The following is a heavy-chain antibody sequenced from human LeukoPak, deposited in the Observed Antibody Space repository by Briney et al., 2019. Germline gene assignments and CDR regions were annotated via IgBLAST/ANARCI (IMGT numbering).Heavy chain of an antibody. CDR2: IYTSGST. V-gene: IGHV4-61*02. CDR1: GGSISSGSYY. J-gene: IGHJ5*02. CDR3: ARERFGELVWFDP. D-gene: IGHD3-10*01. Sequence: PSQTLSLTCTVSGGSISSGSYYWSWLRQPAGKGLEFIGRIYTSGSTHNYPSLKSRTTITVDTSKNQFSLKLSSVSAADTAVYYCARERFGELVWFDPWGQGTLVTVSS.